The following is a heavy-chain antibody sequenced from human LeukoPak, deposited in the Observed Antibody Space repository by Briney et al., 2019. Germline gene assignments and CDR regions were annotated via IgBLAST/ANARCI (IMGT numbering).Heavy chain of an antibody. CDR3: ARHSFARPFDS. V-gene: IGHV4-59*08. CDR1: GASIFGSY. Sequence: SEALSLTCTVSGASIFGSYWSWIRQPPGRGLEWIGYIYYTGDSNYNPSLKSRATISLDTSRSQFSLMLSSVTAADTAIYYCARHSFARPFDSWGQGTLVTVSS. CDR2: IYYTGDS. J-gene: IGHJ4*02. D-gene: IGHD6-6*01.